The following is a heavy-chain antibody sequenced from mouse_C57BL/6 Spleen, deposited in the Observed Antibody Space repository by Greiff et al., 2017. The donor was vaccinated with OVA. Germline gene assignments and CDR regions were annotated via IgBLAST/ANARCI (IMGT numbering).Heavy chain of an antibody. J-gene: IGHJ2*01. CDR2: ISSGGSYT. Sequence: EVKLVESGGDLVKPGGSLKLSCAASGFTFSSYGMSWVRQTPDKRLEWVATISSGGSYTYYPDSVKGRFTISRDNAKNTLYLQMSSLKSEDTAMYYCATYYGNLNYFDYWGQGTTLTVSS. CDR3: ATYYGNLNYFDY. V-gene: IGHV5-6*02. CDR1: GFTFSSYG. D-gene: IGHD2-10*01.